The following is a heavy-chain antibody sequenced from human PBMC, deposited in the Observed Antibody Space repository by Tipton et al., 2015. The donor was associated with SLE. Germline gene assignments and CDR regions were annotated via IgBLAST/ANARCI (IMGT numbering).Heavy chain of an antibody. Sequence: RSLRLSCAASGFTFSSYAMHWVRQAPGKGLEWVAVISYDGSNKYYADSVKGRFTISRDNSKNTLYLQMNSLRAEDTAVYYCARAGSESAYYYYMDVWGKGTTVTVSS. CDR3: ARAGSESAYYYYMDV. D-gene: IGHD6-19*01. CDR2: ISYDGSNK. V-gene: IGHV3-30-3*01. CDR1: GFTFSSYA. J-gene: IGHJ6*03.